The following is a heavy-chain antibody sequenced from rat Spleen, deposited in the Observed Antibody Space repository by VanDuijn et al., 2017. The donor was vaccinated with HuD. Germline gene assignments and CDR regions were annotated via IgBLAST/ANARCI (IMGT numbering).Heavy chain of an antibody. CDR3: ARSYSGLAY. CDR1: GFTFSDYN. D-gene: IGHD1-1*01. CDR2: IIYDGSAT. J-gene: IGHJ3*01. V-gene: IGHV5-7*01. Sequence: EVQLVESGGGLVQPGRSMKLSCAASGFTFSDYNMAWVRQAPKQGLEWVATIIYDGSATYYRDSVKGQFTLSRDNAESTLYLQMNSLRSEDTATYYCARSYSGLAYWGQGTLVTVSS.